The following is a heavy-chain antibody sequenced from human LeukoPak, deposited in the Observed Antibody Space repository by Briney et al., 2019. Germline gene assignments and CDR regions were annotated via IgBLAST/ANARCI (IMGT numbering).Heavy chain of an antibody. CDR1: GFTFSSYA. D-gene: IGHD3-16*02. V-gene: IGHV3-23*01. CDR3: AKKHDYVWGSYRYFGAFDI. Sequence: PGGSLRLSCAASGFTFSSYAMSWVRQAPGKGLEWVSAISGRGGSTYYADSVKGRFTISRDNSKNTLYLQMNSLRAEDTAVYYCAKKHDYVWGSYRYFGAFDIWGQGTMVTVSS. J-gene: IGHJ3*02. CDR2: ISGRGGST.